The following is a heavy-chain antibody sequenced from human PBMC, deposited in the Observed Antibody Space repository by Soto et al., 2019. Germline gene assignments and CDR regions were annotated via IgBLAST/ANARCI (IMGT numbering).Heavy chain of an antibody. CDR3: ARDKYSNYGYYYYGMAV. J-gene: IGHJ6*02. CDR1: GYTFTGYY. D-gene: IGHD4-4*01. Sequence: ASVKVSCKASGYTFTGYYMHWVRQAPGQGLEWMGWINPNSGGTNYAQKFQGRVTMTRDTSISTAYMELSRLRSDDTAVYYCARDKYSNYGYYYYGMAVWRQWTTVTVSS. CDR2: INPNSGGT. V-gene: IGHV1-2*02.